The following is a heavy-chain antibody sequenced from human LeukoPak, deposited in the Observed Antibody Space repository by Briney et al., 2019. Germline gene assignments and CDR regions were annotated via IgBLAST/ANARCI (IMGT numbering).Heavy chain of an antibody. V-gene: IGHV4-59*01. J-gene: IGHJ4*02. CDR3: AKDLNYGFDS. CDR1: GGSISGYY. Sequence: PSETLSLTCTVSGGSISGYYWSWIRQPPGKGLEWIGFIYYSGSTHYNPSLKSRVTISLDTSKNQFSLRLSSVTAADTAVYYCAKDLNYGFDSWGQGTLVTV. CDR2: IYYSGST. D-gene: IGHD3-10*01.